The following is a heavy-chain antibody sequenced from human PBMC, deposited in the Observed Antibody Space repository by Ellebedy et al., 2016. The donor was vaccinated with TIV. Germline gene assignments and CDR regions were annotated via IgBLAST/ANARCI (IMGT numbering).Heavy chain of an antibody. CDR2: IYYSGST. V-gene: IGHV4-59*12. CDR1: GGSISSYF. D-gene: IGHD3-9*01. Sequence: PSETLSLTCTVSGGSISSYFWSWIRQPPGKGLEWIGYIYYSGSTNYSPSLKSRVTISVDTSKNQFSLKLSSVTAADTAVYYWAREDYDILTGSNYGMDVWGQGTTVTVSS. J-gene: IGHJ6*02. CDR3: AREDYDILTGSNYGMDV.